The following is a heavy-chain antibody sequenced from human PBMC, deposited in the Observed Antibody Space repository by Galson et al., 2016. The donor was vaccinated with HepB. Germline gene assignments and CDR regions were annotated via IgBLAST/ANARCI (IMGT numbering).Heavy chain of an antibody. V-gene: IGHV1-18*04. CDR3: AREGVCSGGSCYSGFDY. D-gene: IGHD2-15*01. CDR1: GYSFTSDG. CDR2: ISPHNGNS. J-gene: IGHJ4*02. Sequence: SVKVSCKASGYSFTSDGISWVRQAPGQGLEWMGWISPHNGNSSYAQKFQGRVTMTTDTSTSTAYMELRSLRSDDTAVYYCAREGVCSGGSCYSGFDYWGQGTLVTVSS.